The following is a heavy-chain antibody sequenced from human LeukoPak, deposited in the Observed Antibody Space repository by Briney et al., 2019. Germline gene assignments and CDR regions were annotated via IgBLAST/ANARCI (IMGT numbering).Heavy chain of an antibody. D-gene: IGHD1-26*01. CDR3: ARDPGSGSAYYFDY. J-gene: IGHJ4*02. V-gene: IGHV3-21*01. CDR1: GFTFSSYS. CDR2: ISSSSSYI. Sequence: GGSLRLSCAASGFTFSSYSMNWVRQAPGKGLEWVSSISSSSSYIYYADSVKGRFTISRDNAKNSLYLQMNSLRAEDTAVYYCARDPGSGSAYYFDYWGQGTLVTVSS.